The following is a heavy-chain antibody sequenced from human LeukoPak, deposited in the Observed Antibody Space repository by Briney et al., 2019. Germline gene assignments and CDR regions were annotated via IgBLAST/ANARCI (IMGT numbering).Heavy chain of an antibody. J-gene: IGHJ4*02. V-gene: IGHV3-43D*03. Sequence: GGSPRLSCAASGFTFDDYAMHWVRQAPGKCLQWVSLIGWDCGSPYYADSVEGRFTISRDNSKNSLFLQMNSLRAEDTALYFCAKDIRGSTSWYGLDYWGQGTLVTVSS. CDR2: IGWDCGSP. CDR3: AKDIRGSTSWYGLDY. CDR1: GFTFDDYA. D-gene: IGHD6-13*01.